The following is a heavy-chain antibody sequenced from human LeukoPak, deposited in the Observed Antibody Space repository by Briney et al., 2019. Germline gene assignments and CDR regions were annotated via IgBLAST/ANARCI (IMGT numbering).Heavy chain of an antibody. CDR1: GCSISSGSYD. J-gene: IGHJ2*01. CDR3: ARGSARAFRWYFDL. V-gene: IGHV4-61*02. D-gene: IGHD6-6*01. CDR2: IYTSRST. Sequence: PSQTLSLTCTVSGCSISSGSYDWGWLRQPAGRGLEWIGRIYTSRSTNYNPSLKSRVTISVDTSKNQFSLKLSSVTAADTAVYYCARGSARAFRWYFDLWGRGTLVTVSS.